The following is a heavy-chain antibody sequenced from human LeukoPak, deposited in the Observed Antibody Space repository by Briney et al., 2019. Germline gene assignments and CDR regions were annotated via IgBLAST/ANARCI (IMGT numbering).Heavy chain of an antibody. J-gene: IGHJ4*02. V-gene: IGHV4-39*07. CDR2: IYYSGST. CDR1: RSYW. CDR3: ARDAGWDYDFWSGYYTRYYFDY. D-gene: IGHD3-3*01. Sequence: RSYWMNWVRQAPGKGLEWIGSIYYSGSTYYNPSLKSRVTISVDTSKNQFSLKLSSVTAADTAVYYCARDAGWDYDFWSGYYTRYYFDYWGQGTLVTVSS.